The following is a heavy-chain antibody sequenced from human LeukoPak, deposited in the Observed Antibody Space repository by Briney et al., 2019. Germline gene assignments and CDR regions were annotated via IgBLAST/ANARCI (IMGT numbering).Heavy chain of an antibody. J-gene: IGHJ4*02. Sequence: GASVKVSCKXSGYTFTGYYMHWVRQAPGQGLEGMGWTNPNSDGTNYSQKFQGRVTMTRDTSISTAYMELSRLRSDDTAVYYCARAAFRAAAPVDYWGQGTLVTVSS. CDR2: TNPNSDGT. D-gene: IGHD6-13*01. CDR3: ARAAFRAAAPVDY. V-gene: IGHV1-2*02. CDR1: GYTFTGYY.